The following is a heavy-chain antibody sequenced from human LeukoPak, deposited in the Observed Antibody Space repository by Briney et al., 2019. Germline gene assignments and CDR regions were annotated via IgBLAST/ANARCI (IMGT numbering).Heavy chain of an antibody. CDR1: GGSISSYY. CDR2: IYYSCST. Sequence: KASETLSLTCTVSGGSISSYYWSWIRQPPGKGLEWIGYIYYSCSTNYNPSLKSQVTISVDTSKNQFSLKLSSVTAADTAVYYCARSLGYCSSTSCYARGVPASWGQGTLVTVSS. CDR3: ARSLGYCSSTSCYARGVPAS. V-gene: IGHV4-59*01. D-gene: IGHD2-2*01. J-gene: IGHJ5*02.